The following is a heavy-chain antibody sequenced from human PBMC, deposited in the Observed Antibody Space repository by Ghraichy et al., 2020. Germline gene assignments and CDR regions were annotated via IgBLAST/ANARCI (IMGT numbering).Heavy chain of an antibody. CDR3: AKDSGTSVWYVFFDL. J-gene: IGHJ4*02. V-gene: IGHV3-23*01. CDR2: VTGSGSST. CDR1: RFTFSSYA. D-gene: IGHD6-19*01. Sequence: GESLNISCAASRFTFSSYAMSWVRQAPGKGLEWVSSVTGSGSSTYYADSVKGRFTISRDNSKNTLYLQMNSLRAEDTAVYYCAKDSGTSVWYVFFDLWGQGTLVTVSS.